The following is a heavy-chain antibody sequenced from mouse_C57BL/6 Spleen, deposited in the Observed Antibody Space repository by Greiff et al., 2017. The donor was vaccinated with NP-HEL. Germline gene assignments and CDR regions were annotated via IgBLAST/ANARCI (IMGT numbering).Heavy chain of an antibody. CDR1: GYTFTSYG. Sequence: QVQLKESGAELARPGASVKLSCKASGYTFTSYGISWVKQRTGQGLEWIGEIYPRSGNTKYNEKFKGKATLTADKSSSTAYMELRSLTSEDSAVYFCARHPITTVGSWFAYWGQGTLVTVSA. V-gene: IGHV1-81*01. CDR3: ARHPITTVGSWFAY. D-gene: IGHD1-1*01. J-gene: IGHJ3*01. CDR2: IYPRSGNT.